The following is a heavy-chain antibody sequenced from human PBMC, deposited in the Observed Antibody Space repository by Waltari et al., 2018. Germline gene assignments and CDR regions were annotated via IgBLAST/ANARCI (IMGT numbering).Heavy chain of an antibody. CDR3: ARDLFPNFWSGYGFDI. V-gene: IGHV1-2*02. D-gene: IGHD3-3*01. CDR1: GYTFSDYY. J-gene: IGHJ3*02. Sequence: QVHLVQSGAEVKKPGASVRVSCKTSGYTFSDYYIYWVRQDPGQGLEWRGWINPKSGATNPAQKFQGRVTLTRDTSSSTVYMELRGLTSDDTAIYYCARDLFPNFWSGYGFDIWGQGTKVTVSS. CDR2: INPKSGAT.